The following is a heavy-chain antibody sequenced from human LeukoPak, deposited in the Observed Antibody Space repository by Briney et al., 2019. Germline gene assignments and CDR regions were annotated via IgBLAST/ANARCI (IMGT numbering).Heavy chain of an antibody. Sequence: GGSLRLSCTASGFTFGDYAMSWVRQAPGKGLEWVGFIRSKAYGGTTEYAASVKGRFTISRDDSKSIAYLQMNSLKTEDTAVYYCTRDLASGYSSSWDYFDYWGQGTLVTVSS. J-gene: IGHJ4*02. CDR1: GFTFGDYA. CDR2: IRSKAYGGTT. CDR3: TRDLASGYSSSWDYFDY. V-gene: IGHV3-49*04. D-gene: IGHD6-13*01.